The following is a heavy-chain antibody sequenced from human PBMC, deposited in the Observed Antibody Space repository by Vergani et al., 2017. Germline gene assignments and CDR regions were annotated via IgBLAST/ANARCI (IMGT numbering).Heavy chain of an antibody. CDR3: ARGDXSSFSLGGLYAFDI. J-gene: IGHJ3*02. D-gene: IGHD6-13*01. CDR2: INPSGGHT. V-gene: IGHV1-46*01. Sequence: QVQVVQSGAEVKKSGASVKVSCKTSGYTFSNYYMHWVRQAPGQGLEWMGIINPSGGHTNYAQKFQGRVTMTRDTSTSTVYMELSSLRSEDTAIYYCARGDXSSFSLGGLYAFDIWGQGTMVTVSS. CDR1: GYTFSNYY.